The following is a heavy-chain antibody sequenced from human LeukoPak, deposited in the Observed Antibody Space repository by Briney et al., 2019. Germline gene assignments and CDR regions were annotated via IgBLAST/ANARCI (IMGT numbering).Heavy chain of an antibody. CDR2: INPSGGST. V-gene: IGHV1-46*01. Sequence: ASVKVSCKASGYTFTSYYMHWVRQAPGQGLEWMGIINPSGGSTSYAQKFQGRVTMTRDTSTSTVYMELSSLRSEDTAVYYCARSYQPQFGYGDYSRDGGWFDPSGQGTLVTVSS. D-gene: IGHD4-17*01. CDR3: ARSYQPQFGYGDYSRDGGWFDP. J-gene: IGHJ5*02. CDR1: GYTFTSYY.